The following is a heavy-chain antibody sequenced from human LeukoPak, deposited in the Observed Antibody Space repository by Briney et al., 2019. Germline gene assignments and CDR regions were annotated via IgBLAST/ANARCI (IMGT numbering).Heavy chain of an antibody. J-gene: IGHJ4*02. Sequence: GGSLRFSCAASGFTFSRYTMNWVRQAPGKGLEWVSSITSSSSYIYYADSVKGRFTISRDNAKNSLYLQMNSLRAEDTAVYYCARALIGYYFDYWGQGTLVTVSS. D-gene: IGHD2-8*01. CDR2: ITSSSSYI. CDR3: ARALIGYYFDY. V-gene: IGHV3-21*01. CDR1: GFTFSRYT.